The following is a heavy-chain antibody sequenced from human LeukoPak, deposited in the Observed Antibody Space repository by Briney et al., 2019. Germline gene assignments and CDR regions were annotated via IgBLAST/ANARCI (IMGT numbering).Heavy chain of an antibody. J-gene: IGHJ4*02. CDR3: ARTTVMITFGGVIVDLFDY. CDR1: GGSISSYY. V-gene: IGHV4-59*01. Sequence: SETLSLTCTVSGGSISSYYWSWIRQPPGKGLEWIGYIYYSGSTNYNPSLKSRVTISVDTSKNQFSLKLSSVTAADTAVYYCARTTVMITFGGVIVDLFDYWGQGTLVTVSS. D-gene: IGHD3-16*02. CDR2: IYYSGST.